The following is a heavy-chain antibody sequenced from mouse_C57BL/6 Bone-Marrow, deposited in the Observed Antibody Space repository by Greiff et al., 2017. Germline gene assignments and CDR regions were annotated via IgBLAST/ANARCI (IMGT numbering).Heavy chain of an antibody. CDR2: ISGGGGNT. D-gene: IGHD1-1*01. CDR1: GFTFSSYT. V-gene: IGHV5-9*01. J-gene: IGHJ1*03. CDR3: SRQVTTVLATKYFDV. Sequence: EVMFVESGGGLVKPGGSLKLSCAASGFTFSSYTMSWVRQTPEKRLQWVAAISGGGGNTYYPDSVKGRFTISRDNDKNILYLQMSSLRSEDTALYYCSRQVTTVLATKYFDVWGTGTTVTVSS.